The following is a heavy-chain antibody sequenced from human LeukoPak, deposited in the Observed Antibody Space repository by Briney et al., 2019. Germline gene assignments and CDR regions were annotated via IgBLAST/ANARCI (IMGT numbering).Heavy chain of an antibody. CDR2: IYYSGST. CDR3: ARDGSPDAFDI. J-gene: IGHJ3*02. D-gene: IGHD1-26*01. Sequence: SETLSLTCAVYGGSFSGYYWSWIRQPPGKGLEWIGYIYYSGSTNYNPSLKSRVTISVDTSKNQLSLKLSSVTAADTAVYYCARDGSPDAFDIWGQGTMVTVSS. CDR1: GGSFSGYY. V-gene: IGHV4-59*01.